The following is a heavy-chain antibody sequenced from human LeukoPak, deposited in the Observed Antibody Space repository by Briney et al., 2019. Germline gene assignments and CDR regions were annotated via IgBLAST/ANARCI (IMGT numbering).Heavy chain of an antibody. D-gene: IGHD4-23*01. Sequence: PGGSLRLSCAASGFTFSTYGMHWVRECRGKGLERVAFIRYDESKEFYADSLKGRFTVSRDNSQNTLLLQINSLRTEDTAVYYCAKALVTTLINTYQIDFWGQGTLVTVSS. CDR3: AKALVTTLINTYQIDF. CDR2: IRYDESKE. CDR1: GFTFSTYG. V-gene: IGHV3-30*02. J-gene: IGHJ4*02.